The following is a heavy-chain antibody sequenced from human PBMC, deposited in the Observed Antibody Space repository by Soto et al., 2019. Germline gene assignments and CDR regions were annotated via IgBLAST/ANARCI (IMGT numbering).Heavy chain of an antibody. J-gene: IGHJ4*02. CDR1: GYTFTGYG. V-gene: IGHV1-18*01. D-gene: IGHD3-22*01. CDR2: VSGNNGDT. CDR3: ARDISYYHDDRGYYNCDY. Sequence: QIQLVQSGTEVKRPGASVKVSCRVAGYTFTGYGISWMRQAPGQGLEWMGWVSGNNGDTKYVENYQRRVTMTIDTATSTAYMELRSLTSDDTAIYYCARDISYYHDDRGYYNCDYWGQGTLVTVSP.